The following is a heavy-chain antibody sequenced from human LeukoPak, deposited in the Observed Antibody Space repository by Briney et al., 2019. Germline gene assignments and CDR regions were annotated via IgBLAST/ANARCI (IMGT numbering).Heavy chain of an antibody. Sequence: ASVKVSCKASGYTFTSYGFSWVRQAPGQGLEWMGWISAYNGNTNYAQKLQGRVTMTTDTSTSTAYMELRSLRSEDTAVYYCARVPPPPLIVVVAAYFDYWGQGTLVTVSS. CDR3: ARVPPPPLIVVVAAYFDY. V-gene: IGHV1-18*01. CDR2: ISAYNGNT. CDR1: GYTFTSYG. D-gene: IGHD2-15*01. J-gene: IGHJ4*02.